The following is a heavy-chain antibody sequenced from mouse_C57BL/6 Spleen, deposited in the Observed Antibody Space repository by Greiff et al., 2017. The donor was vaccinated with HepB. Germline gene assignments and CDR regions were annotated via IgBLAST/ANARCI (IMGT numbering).Heavy chain of an antibody. CDR3: AREGITTVPHWYFDV. D-gene: IGHD1-1*01. J-gene: IGHJ1*03. Sequence: QVQLKESGAELARPGASVKLSCKASGYTFPSYGISWVKQRTGQGLEWIGEIYPRRGNNYYNEKFKGKATLTADKSSSTAYMELRSLTSEDSAVYFCAREGITTVPHWYFDVWGTGTTFTVSS. CDR2: IYPRRGNN. CDR1: GYTFPSYG. V-gene: IGHV1-81*01.